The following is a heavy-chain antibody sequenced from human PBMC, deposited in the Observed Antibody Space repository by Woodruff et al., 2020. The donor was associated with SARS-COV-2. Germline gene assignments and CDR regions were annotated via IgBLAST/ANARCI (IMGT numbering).Heavy chain of an antibody. V-gene: IGHV1-69*01. D-gene: IGHD2-21*02. CDR3: AREGGTLAYCGGDCSDAFDI. CDR2: IIPIFGTA. J-gene: IGHJ3*02. Sequence: APGQGLEWMGGIIPIFGTANYAQKFQGRVTITADESTSTAYMELSSLRSEDTAVYYCAREGGTLAYCGGDCSDAFDIWGQGTLVTVSS.